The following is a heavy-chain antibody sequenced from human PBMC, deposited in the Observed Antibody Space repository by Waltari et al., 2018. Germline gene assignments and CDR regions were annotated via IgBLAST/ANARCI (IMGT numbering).Heavy chain of an antibody. Sequence: EVQLVESGGGLVQPGGSMRRSCAASGFSTDYWLDWVRQAPGKGLVWVSRMKTDGTSITDADSGKGRFNISRDSAKNTYYLQMNGLRAEDTAVYYCTTNPGYWGQGTLVTVSS. CDR2: MKTDGTSI. J-gene: IGHJ4*02. V-gene: IGHV3-74*03. CDR1: GFSTDYW. CDR3: TTNPGY.